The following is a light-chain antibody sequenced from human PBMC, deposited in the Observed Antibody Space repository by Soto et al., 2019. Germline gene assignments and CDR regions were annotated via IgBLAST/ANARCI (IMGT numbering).Light chain of an antibody. CDR1: QSVSSN. CDR3: QQYNNWPPWT. CDR2: GAS. V-gene: IGKV3-15*01. J-gene: IGKJ1*01. Sequence: EIVMTQSPATLSVSPGERATLSCRASQSVSSNLAGYQQKPGQAPRLLIYGASTRATGIPARFSGSGSGTEFTLPISGLQSEDFAVYYCQQYNNWPPWTFGQGTKVEIK.